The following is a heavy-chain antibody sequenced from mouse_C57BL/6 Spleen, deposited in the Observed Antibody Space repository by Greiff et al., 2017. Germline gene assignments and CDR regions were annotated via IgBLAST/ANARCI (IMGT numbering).Heavy chain of an antibody. Sequence: VQLQQSGTVLARPGASVKMSCKTSGYTFPSYWMHWVKQRPGQGLEWIGAIYPGNSDTSYNQKFKGKAKLTAVTSASTAYMERSSLTNEDSAVYYCTRKGFYYSNSYWYFDVWGTGTTVTVSS. CDR1: GYTFPSYW. J-gene: IGHJ1*03. V-gene: IGHV1-5*01. D-gene: IGHD2-5*01. CDR3: TRKGFYYSNSYWYFDV. CDR2: IYPGNSDT.